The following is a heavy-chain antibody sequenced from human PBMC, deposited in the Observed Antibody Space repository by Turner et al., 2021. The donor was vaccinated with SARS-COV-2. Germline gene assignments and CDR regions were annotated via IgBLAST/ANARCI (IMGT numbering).Heavy chain of an antibody. CDR1: RGSISSDCYF. CDR3: ARAKVWSAMTTIRFLDVDP. J-gene: IGHJ5*02. Sequence: QLQFQESGPRLIRPSETLPLTCTVPRGSISSDCYFWGWMRPPPGKGLEWIGNIYFKGSPHYNPSLQSRATISVDTSKSQFSLKLTSVTAADTAVYFCARAKVWSAMTTIRFLDVDPWGMGTLVTVSS. CDR2: IYFKGSP. D-gene: IGHD4-4*01. V-gene: IGHV4-39*01.